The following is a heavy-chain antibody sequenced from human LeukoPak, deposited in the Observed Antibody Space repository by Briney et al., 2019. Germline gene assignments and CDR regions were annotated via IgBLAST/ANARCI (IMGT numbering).Heavy chain of an antibody. CDR1: GFTFSNAW. CDR3: TTDFVVHYDILTGYYGRGKFDY. J-gene: IGHJ4*02. D-gene: IGHD3-9*01. CDR2: FKSKTDGGTT. Sequence: GGSLSLFCAASGFTFSNAWMSWVRQAPGKGLEWVGRFKSKTDGGTTDYGAPVKGRFTISRDNSKNTLYLQMNSLKTEDTAVYYCTTDFVVHYDILTGYYGRGKFDYWGQGTLVTVSS. V-gene: IGHV3-15*01.